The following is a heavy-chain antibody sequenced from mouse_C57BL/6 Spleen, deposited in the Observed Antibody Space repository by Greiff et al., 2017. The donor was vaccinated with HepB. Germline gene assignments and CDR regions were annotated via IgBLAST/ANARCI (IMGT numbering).Heavy chain of an antibody. J-gene: IGHJ4*01. D-gene: IGHD2-4*01. CDR1: GYTFTSYW. CDR3: ARLYYDYDGDYAMDD. V-gene: IGHV1-64*01. Sequence: QVQLQQPGAELVKPGASVKLSCKASGYTFTSYWMHWVKQRPGQGLEWIGMIHPNSGSTNYNEKFKSKATLTVDNSSSTAYMQLSSLTSEDSAVYYCARLYYDYDGDYAMDDWGQGTSVTVSS. CDR2: IHPNSGST.